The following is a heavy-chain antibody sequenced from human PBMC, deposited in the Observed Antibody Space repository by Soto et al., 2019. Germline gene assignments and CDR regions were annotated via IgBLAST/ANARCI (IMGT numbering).Heavy chain of an antibody. J-gene: IGHJ4*02. CDR2: ISYDGSNK. CDR1: GFTFSSYA. V-gene: IGHV3-30-3*01. CDR3: ARGRHIVVVPDRLSDSKFDY. D-gene: IGHD2-21*01. Sequence: QVQLVESGGGVVQPGRSLRLSCAASGFTFSSYAMHWVRQAPGKGLEWVAVISYDGSNKYYADSVKGRFTISRDNSKNTLYLQMNSLRAEDTAVYYCARGRHIVVVPDRLSDSKFDYWCQGTLVTVSS.